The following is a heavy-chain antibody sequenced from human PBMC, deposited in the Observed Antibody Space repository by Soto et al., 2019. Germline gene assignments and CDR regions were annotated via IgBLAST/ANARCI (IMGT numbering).Heavy chain of an antibody. CDR1: GGSISSGGYY. D-gene: IGHD3-22*01. V-gene: IGHV4-31*03. J-gene: IGHJ3*02. CDR2: IYYSGST. CDR3: ARDSAVYYDSSGYHHAFDI. Sequence: SETLSLTCTVSGGSISSGGYYWSWIRQHPGKGLEWIGYIYYSGSTYYNPSLKSRVTISVDTSKNQFSLKLSSVTAADTAVYYCARDSAVYYDSSGYHHAFDIWGQGTMVTVSS.